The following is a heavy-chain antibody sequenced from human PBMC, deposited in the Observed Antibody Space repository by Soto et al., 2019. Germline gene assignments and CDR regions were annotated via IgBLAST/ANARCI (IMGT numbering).Heavy chain of an antibody. V-gene: IGHV4-59*01. CDR2: IFYSGST. J-gene: IGHJ5*01. CDR1: GGSISSYY. D-gene: IGHD3-10*02. Sequence: QVQLQESGPGLVKPSETLSLPCTVSGGSISSYYWSWIRQPPGKGLEWIGFIFYSGSTSYNPSLKRLVTISIATSGHQFSMQLSSVSAADTAEYYCASMIGDPVLSFDSWGQGTLVAVSS. CDR3: ASMIGDPVLSFDS.